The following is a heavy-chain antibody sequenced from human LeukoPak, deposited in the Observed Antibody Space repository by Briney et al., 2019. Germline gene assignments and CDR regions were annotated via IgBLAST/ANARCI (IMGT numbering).Heavy chain of an antibody. CDR2: VYTVGDT. V-gene: IGHV3-53*04. D-gene: IGHD6-13*01. CDR1: GFTFSSYE. Sequence: GGSLRLSCAASGFTFSSYEMNWVRQAPGKGLEWVSVVYTVGDTYYADSVKGRFTISRHTSKTTLYLQMNSLKAEDTAVYYCASPSPGGPAAGLFDYWGQGTLVTVSS. J-gene: IGHJ4*02. CDR3: ASPSPGGPAAGLFDY.